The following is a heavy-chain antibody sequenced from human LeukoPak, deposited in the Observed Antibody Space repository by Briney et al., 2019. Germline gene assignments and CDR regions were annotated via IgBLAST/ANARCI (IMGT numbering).Heavy chain of an antibody. V-gene: IGHV3-30-3*01. D-gene: IGHD3-9*01. CDR1: GFTFSSYA. Sequence: GGSLRLSCAASGFTFSSYAMHWVRQAPGKGLEWVAVISYDGSNKYYADSVEGRFTISRDNSKNTLYLQMNSLRAEDTAVYYCARSLHLYYDILTGGYWGQGTLVTVSS. CDR2: ISYDGSNK. J-gene: IGHJ4*02. CDR3: ARSLHLYYDILTGGY.